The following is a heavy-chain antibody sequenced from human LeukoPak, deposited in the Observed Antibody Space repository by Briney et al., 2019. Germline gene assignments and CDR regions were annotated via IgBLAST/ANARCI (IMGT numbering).Heavy chain of an antibody. Sequence: ASVKVSCKTSGYTFTYYVISWVRQAPGQGLEWMGWINAYNGNTNDAQKFQGRVTMTTDTSTSTAYVELRSLRSDDTAVYYCAREGPYYYDSGGYYYFDYWGQGTLVTVSS. D-gene: IGHD3-22*01. CDR2: INAYNGNT. J-gene: IGHJ4*02. CDR3: AREGPYYYDSGGYYYFDY. CDR1: GYTFTYYV. V-gene: IGHV1-18*01.